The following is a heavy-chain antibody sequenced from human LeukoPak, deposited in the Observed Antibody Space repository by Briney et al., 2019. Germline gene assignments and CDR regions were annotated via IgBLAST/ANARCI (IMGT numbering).Heavy chain of an antibody. CDR2: ISGSGGST. CDR3: AKSGLNRFDY. CDR1: GFTFSSYA. V-gene: IGHV3-23*01. J-gene: IGHJ4*02. D-gene: IGHD2-15*01. Sequence: GGTLRLSCAASGFTFSSYAMTWIRQAPGKGLEWVSSISGSGGSTYYADSVKGRFTISRDNSRNMLFLQMNSLRADDTAVYYCAKSGLNRFDYWGQGTLVTVSS.